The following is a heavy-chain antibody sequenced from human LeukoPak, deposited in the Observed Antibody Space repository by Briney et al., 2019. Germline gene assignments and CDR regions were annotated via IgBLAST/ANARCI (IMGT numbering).Heavy chain of an antibody. D-gene: IGHD6-13*01. CDR3: ARGTGYSSSWYNY. J-gene: IGHJ4*02. Sequence: ASVKVSCKASGYTFTGYYMHWVRQAPGQGLEWMGQISPNSGGTNYAQKFQGRVTMTRDTSISTAYMELSRLRSDDTAVYYCARGTGYSSSWYNYWGQGTLVTVSS. CDR1: GYTFTGYY. V-gene: IGHV1-2*06. CDR2: ISPNSGGT.